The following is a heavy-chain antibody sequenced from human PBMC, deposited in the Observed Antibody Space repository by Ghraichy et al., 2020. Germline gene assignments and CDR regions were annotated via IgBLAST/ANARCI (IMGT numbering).Heavy chain of an antibody. D-gene: IGHD2-2*01. Sequence: GESLRLSCAVSGFTFSNYAMSWVRQAPGKGLEWVSAISGSGVSTYYADSVEGRFTISRDNSKNTLYLQMNSLRAEDTAVYFWAKGLGGDYCTSTSCYEPYYYYGMDVWGQGTTVTVSS. CDR3: AKGLGGDYCTSTSCYEPYYYYGMDV. CDR1: GFTFSNYA. J-gene: IGHJ6*02. V-gene: IGHV3-23*01. CDR2: ISGSGVST.